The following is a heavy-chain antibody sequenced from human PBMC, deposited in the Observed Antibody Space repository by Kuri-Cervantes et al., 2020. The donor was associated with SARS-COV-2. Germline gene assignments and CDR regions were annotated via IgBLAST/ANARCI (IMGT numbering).Heavy chain of an antibody. Sequence: GESLKISCAASGFNFSNTDMHWVRQAPGKGLEWVGRIKSKTDGGTRDYAAPVKGRFTISRDDSKNTLYLQVNSLKTEDTAIYYCTTGQWELQYYFDYWGQGTLVTVSS. CDR1: GFNFSNTD. D-gene: IGHD3-10*01. V-gene: IGHV3-15*01. CDR3: TTGQWELQYYFDY. J-gene: IGHJ4*02. CDR2: IKSKTDGGTR.